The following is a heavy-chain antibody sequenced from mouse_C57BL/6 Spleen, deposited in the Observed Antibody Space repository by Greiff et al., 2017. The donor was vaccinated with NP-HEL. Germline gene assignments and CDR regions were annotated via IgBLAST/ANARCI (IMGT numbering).Heavy chain of an antibody. V-gene: IGHV1-64*01. CDR2: IHPNSGST. Sequence: QVQLQQPGAELVKPGASVKLSCKASGYTFTSYWMHWVKQRPGQGLEWIGMIHPNSGSTNYNEKFKSKATLTVDKSSSTAYMQLSSLTSEDSAVYDCARVGNYGLFAYWGQGTLVTVSA. CDR1: GYTFTSYW. J-gene: IGHJ3*01. D-gene: IGHD2-1*01. CDR3: ARVGNYGLFAY.